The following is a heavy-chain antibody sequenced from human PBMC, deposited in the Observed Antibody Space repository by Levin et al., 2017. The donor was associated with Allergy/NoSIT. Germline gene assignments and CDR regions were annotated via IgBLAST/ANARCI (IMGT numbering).Heavy chain of an antibody. CDR2: INPNSGGT. CDR3: ARTGYCSDGSCYSWFDP. V-gene: IGHV1-2*06. J-gene: IGHJ5*02. Sequence: GESLKISCKASGYSFADYYMHWVRQAPGQGLEWMGRINPNSGGTNYAQKFQGRVTMTRDTSISTAYMELSRLRSDDTAVYYCARTGYCSDGSCYSWFDPWGQGTLVTVSS. D-gene: IGHD2-15*01. CDR1: GYSFADYY.